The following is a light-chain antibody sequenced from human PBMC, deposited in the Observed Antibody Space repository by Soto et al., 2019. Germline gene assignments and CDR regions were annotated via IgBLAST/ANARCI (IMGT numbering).Light chain of an antibody. Sequence: AVQLTQSPATLSASVGDRVIITGPARQGIHTALAGYQQKPGNTPMLLIYDASTVEAGVPSRFSGSGSGTDFTLTISSLQPEDFATYYCQQSSNYPHVFGQGTRRDIK. J-gene: IGKJ5*01. CDR1: QGIHTA. CDR2: DAS. V-gene: IGKV1D-13*01. CDR3: QQSSNYPHV.